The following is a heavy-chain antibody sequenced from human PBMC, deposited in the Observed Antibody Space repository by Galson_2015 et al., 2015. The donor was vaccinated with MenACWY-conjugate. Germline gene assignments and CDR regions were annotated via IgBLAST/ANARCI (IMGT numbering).Heavy chain of an antibody. CDR1: GDTFNNYG. Sequence: SVKVSCKASGDTFNNYGMNWVRQAPGQGLEWMGWINTNTGNPTYAQGFTGRFVFSLDTSVSTEYLQISSLKAEDTAVYYRAREGGATTFDFWGLGTMVTVSS. D-gene: IGHD3-16*01. CDR2: INTNTGNP. J-gene: IGHJ4*02. CDR3: AREGGATTFDF. V-gene: IGHV7-4-1*02.